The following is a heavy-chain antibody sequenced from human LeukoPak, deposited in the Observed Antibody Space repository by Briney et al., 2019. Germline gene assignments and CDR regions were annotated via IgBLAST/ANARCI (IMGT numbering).Heavy chain of an antibody. Sequence: ASVKVSCKASGYTFTGYYMHWVRQAPGQGLGWMGWINPNSGGTNYAQKFQGRVTMTRDTSISTAYMELSSQRSEDTSVYYCARSPIPPRPGYFDFWGQGTLVTVSS. CDR1: GYTFTGYY. J-gene: IGHJ4*02. CDR2: INPNSGGT. D-gene: IGHD1-14*01. V-gene: IGHV1-2*02. CDR3: ARSPIPPRPGYFDF.